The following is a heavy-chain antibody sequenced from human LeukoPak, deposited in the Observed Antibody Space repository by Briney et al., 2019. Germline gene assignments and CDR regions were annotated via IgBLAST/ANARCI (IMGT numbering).Heavy chain of an antibody. Sequence: SVTVSCKASGGTFSSYAISWVRQAPGQGLEWMGGIIPIFGTANYAQKFQGRVTITTDESTSTAYMELSSLRSEDTAVYYCASFKGDWNGYYYYYMDVWGKGTTVTVSS. CDR2: IIPIFGTA. CDR1: GGTFSSYA. D-gene: IGHD1-1*01. V-gene: IGHV1-69*05. J-gene: IGHJ6*03. CDR3: ASFKGDWNGYYYYYMDV.